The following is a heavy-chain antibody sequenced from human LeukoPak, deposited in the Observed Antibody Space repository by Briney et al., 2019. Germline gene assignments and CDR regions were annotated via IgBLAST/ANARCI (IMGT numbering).Heavy chain of an antibody. CDR2: ISYDGSNK. V-gene: IGHV3-30-3*01. D-gene: IGHD6-13*01. CDR3: ARGIAGGGGY. Sequence: GGSLRLSCAASGFTFSSYAMSWVRQAPGKGLEWVAVISYDGSNKYYADSVKGRFTISRDNSKNTLYLQMNSLRAEDTAVYYCARGIAGGGGYWGQGTLVTVSS. CDR1: GFTFSSYA. J-gene: IGHJ4*02.